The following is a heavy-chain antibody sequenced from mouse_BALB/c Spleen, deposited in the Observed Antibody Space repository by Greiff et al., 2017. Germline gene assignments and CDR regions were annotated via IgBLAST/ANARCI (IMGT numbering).Heavy chain of an antibody. CDR3: ARWDYYGSSDY. J-gene: IGHJ2*01. CDR2: IDPSDSYT. CDR1: GYTFTSYW. D-gene: IGHD1-1*01. V-gene: IGHV1-69*02. Sequence: VQLQQPGAELVKPGASVKLSCKASGYTFTSYWMHWVKQRPGQGLEWIGEIDPSDSYTNYNQKFKGKATLTVDKSSSTAYMQLSSLTSEDSAVYYCARWDYYGSSDYWGQGTTLTVSS.